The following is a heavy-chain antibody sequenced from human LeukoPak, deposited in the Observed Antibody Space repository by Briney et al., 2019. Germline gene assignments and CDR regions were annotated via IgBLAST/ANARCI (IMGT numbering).Heavy chain of an antibody. Sequence: SGATLVNPTETLTLTFTFSRFSLSTNAGGVGCIRQPPGKALQWLALISRDDDKRYSPSLKSRLTITKDTSKNQVALTLANLDPVDTATYYCAHTGSAHGDDWFDPWGQGTLVTVSS. V-gene: IGHV2-5*02. CDR3: AHTGSAHGDDWFDP. D-gene: IGHD7-27*01. CDR1: RFSLSTNAGG. J-gene: IGHJ5*02. CDR2: ISRDDDK.